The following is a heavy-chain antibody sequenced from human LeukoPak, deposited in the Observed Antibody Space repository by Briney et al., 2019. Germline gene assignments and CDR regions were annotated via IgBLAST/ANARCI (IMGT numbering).Heavy chain of an antibody. J-gene: IGHJ4*02. CDR1: GLTFSNYI. D-gene: IGHD6-19*01. Sequence: PGGSLRLSCAASGLTFSNYIMHWVRQAPGKGLDGVAVIIENGSNQYYADSVKGRFTISRDNSKNTLFLQMNSLRGEDTAMYYCARVQGGGYRTADYWGQGTLVTVSS. CDR3: ARVQGGGYRTADY. V-gene: IGHV3-30*04. CDR2: IIENGSNQ.